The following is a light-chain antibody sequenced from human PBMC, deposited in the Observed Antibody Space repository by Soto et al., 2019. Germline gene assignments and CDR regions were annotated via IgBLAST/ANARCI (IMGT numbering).Light chain of an antibody. Sequence: EIVMTQSPATLSVSPGERATLSCRASQSVNYNLAWYQQKPGQAPRVLIYGASTRATGIPARFSGRGFGTEFTLTISSLQSVDFAIYYCQQYNNWPPYTFGQGTKLEMK. CDR3: QQYNNWPPYT. J-gene: IGKJ2*01. CDR2: GAS. CDR1: QSVNYN. V-gene: IGKV3-15*01.